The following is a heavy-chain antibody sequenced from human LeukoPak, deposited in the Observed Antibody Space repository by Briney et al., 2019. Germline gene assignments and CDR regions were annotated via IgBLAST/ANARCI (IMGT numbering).Heavy chain of an antibody. CDR3: ARSIAVAGFDY. D-gene: IGHD6-19*01. Sequence: GGSLRLSCAASGFTFSSYAMHWVRQAPGKGLECVAVISYDGSNKYYADSVKGRFTISRDNSKNTLYLQMNSLRAEDTAVYYCARSIAVAGFDYWGQGTLVTVSS. CDR1: GFTFSSYA. J-gene: IGHJ4*02. V-gene: IGHV3-30*01. CDR2: ISYDGSNK.